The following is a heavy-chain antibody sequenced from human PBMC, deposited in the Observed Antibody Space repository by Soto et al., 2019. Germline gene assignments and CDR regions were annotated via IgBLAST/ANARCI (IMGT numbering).Heavy chain of an antibody. D-gene: IGHD3-10*01. J-gene: IGHJ4*02. V-gene: IGHV3-23*01. CDR3: ARESGDLTSNFDY. CDR1: GFTFSSYT. Sequence: GGSLRLSCAASGFTFSSYTMTWVRQAPGKGLEWVSAISGSADNTYYADSVKGRFTISRDNAKNTLYLEMNSLRAEDTAVYYCARESGDLTSNFDYWGQGTLVTVSS. CDR2: ISGSADNT.